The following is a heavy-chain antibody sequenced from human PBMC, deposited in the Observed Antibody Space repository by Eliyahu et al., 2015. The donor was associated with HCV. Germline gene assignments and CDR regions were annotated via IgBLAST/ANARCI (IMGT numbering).Heavy chain of an antibody. Sequence: QVQLVQSGAEVKKPGSSVKVSCKASGGXFSSYAISWVRQAPGQGLEWMGGIIPIFGTANYAQKFQGRVTITADESTSTAYMELSSLRSEDTAVYYCARDAYCSSTSCYYSWNFDYWGQGTLVTVSS. V-gene: IGHV1-69*01. J-gene: IGHJ4*02. CDR1: GGXFSSYA. D-gene: IGHD2-2*01. CDR3: ARDAYCSSTSCYYSWNFDY. CDR2: IIPIFGTA.